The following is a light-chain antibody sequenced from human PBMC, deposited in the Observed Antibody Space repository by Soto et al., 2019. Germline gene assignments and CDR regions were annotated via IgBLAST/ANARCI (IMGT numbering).Light chain of an antibody. CDR2: DDT. Sequence: QSVLTQPPSVSAAPGQGVTMSCSGTSSNIGHNFVAWYQQLPGTAPKLLIYDDTRRPYGIPGRFSASKSGTSATLAITGLQTGDDADYYCGTWDSSLSVLVFGGVTKVTVL. J-gene: IGLJ2*01. V-gene: IGLV1-51*01. CDR1: SSNIGHNF. CDR3: GTWDSSLSVLV.